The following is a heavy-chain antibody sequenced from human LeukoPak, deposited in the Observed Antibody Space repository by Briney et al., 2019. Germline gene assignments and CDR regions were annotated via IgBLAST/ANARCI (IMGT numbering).Heavy chain of an antibody. CDR2: INHSGST. Sequence: KASETLSLTCAVYGGSLSGYIWSWIRQPPGKGVEWIGEINHSGSTDYNPSLESRVTMSVDTSRNQFSLKLNSVTAADAAVYYCVRADGRDGYRGLVDYWGQGTLVTVSA. V-gene: IGHV4-34*01. CDR1: GGSLSGYI. D-gene: IGHD5-24*01. CDR3: VRADGRDGYRGLVDY. J-gene: IGHJ4*02.